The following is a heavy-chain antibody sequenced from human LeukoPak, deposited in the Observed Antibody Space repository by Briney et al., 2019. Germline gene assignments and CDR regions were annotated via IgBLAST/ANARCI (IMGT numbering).Heavy chain of an antibody. V-gene: IGHV3-23*01. Sequence: GGSLRLSCAASGFTFSYYAMSWVRQAPGKGLEWVSAISGSGGSTYYADSVKGRFTISRDNSKNTLYLQMNSLRAEDTAVYYCAKGSSGWPLFYYYYYMDVWGKGTTVTVSS. J-gene: IGHJ6*03. CDR2: ISGSGGST. CDR1: GFTFSYYA. D-gene: IGHD6-19*01. CDR3: AKGSSGWPLFYYYYYMDV.